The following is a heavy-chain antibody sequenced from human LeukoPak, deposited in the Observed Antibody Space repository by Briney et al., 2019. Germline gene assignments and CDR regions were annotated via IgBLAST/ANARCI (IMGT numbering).Heavy chain of an antibody. V-gene: IGHV1-18*01. CDR1: GYTFTSYG. Sequence: GASVKVSCKASGYTFTSYGISWVRQAPGQGLEWMGWISAYNGNTNYAQKLQGRVTMTTDTPTSTAYMELRSLRSDDTAVYYCARDTGYDYVWGSYRYSRTLDYWGQGTLVTVSS. CDR3: ARDTGYDYVWGSYRYSRTLDY. J-gene: IGHJ4*02. D-gene: IGHD3-16*02. CDR2: ISAYNGNT.